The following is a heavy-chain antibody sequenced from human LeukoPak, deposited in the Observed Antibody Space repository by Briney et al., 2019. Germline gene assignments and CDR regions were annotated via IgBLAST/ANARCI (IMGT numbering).Heavy chain of an antibody. V-gene: IGHV3-21*01. CDR3: VRLRRNNDRSGYYYYYDY. Sequence: GGSLRLSCAASGFTFSSYAMSWVRQAPGKGLEWVSSISVRSNYRYYADSVRGRFTISRDDARDSLFLQMNSLRAEDTAVYFCVRLRRNNDRSGYYYYYDYWGPGTLVTVSS. J-gene: IGHJ4*02. CDR1: GFTFSSYA. CDR2: ISVRSNYR. D-gene: IGHD3-22*01.